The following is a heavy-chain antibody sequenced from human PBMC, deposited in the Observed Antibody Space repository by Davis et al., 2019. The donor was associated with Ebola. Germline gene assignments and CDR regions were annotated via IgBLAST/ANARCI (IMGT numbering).Heavy chain of an antibody. J-gene: IGHJ4*02. Sequence: AASVKVSCKASGYTFTNYGITWVRQVPGQGFEWMGWISPYNGNTNYAQKVQGRLTMTTDTSTSTAFMELRSLRSDETAVYYCARDHRAKYAFIAVAGTSWGQGTLVTVSS. CDR2: ISPYNGNT. V-gene: IGHV1-18*01. CDR1: GYTFTNYG. D-gene: IGHD6-19*01. CDR3: ARDHRAKYAFIAVAGTS.